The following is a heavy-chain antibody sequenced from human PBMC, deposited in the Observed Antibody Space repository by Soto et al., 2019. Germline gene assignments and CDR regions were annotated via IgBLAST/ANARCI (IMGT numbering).Heavy chain of an antibody. CDR3: ASVRVGYYYGMDV. Sequence: QVQLQESGPGLVKPSGTLSLTCAVSGGSISSSNWWSWVRQPPRKGLEWIGEMSHNGSIKYHPSLKSRVTISVDTSKNQCSLKLSSVTAADTAVYYCASVRVGYYYGMDVWGQGTTVTVSS. CDR2: MSHNGSI. V-gene: IGHV4-4*02. CDR1: GGSISSSNW. D-gene: IGHD3-10*02. J-gene: IGHJ6*02.